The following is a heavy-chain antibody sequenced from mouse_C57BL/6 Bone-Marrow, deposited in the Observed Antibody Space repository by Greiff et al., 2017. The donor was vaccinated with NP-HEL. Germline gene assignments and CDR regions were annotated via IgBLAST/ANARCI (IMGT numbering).Heavy chain of an antibody. J-gene: IGHJ4*01. CDR3: VRWRDGYSHYYAMDY. V-gene: IGHV10-3*01. CDR1: GFTFNTYA. CDR2: IRSKSSNYAT. Sequence: EVQLVESGGGLVQPKGSLKLSCAASGFTFNTYAMHWVRQAPGKGLEWVARIRSKSSNYATYYADSVKDRFTISRDDSQSMLYLQMNNLKTEDTAMYSCVRWRDGYSHYYAMDYWGQGTSVTVSS. D-gene: IGHD2-3*01.